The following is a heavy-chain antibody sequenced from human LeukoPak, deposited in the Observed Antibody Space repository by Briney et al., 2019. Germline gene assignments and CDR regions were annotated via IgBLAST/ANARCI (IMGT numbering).Heavy chain of an antibody. V-gene: IGHV3-7*01. CDR1: GFTLSSYW. CDR2: IKQDGSEK. J-gene: IGHJ6*03. CDR3: ARVGCSGGSCYGYYYYYYMDV. D-gene: IGHD2-15*01. Sequence: GSLRLSCPASGFTLSSYWMSWVRQAPGKGLAWVANIKQDGSEKYYVDSVKGRFTISRDNAKNSLYLQMNSLRAEDTAVYYCARVGCSGGSCYGYYYYYYMDVWGKGTTVTVSS.